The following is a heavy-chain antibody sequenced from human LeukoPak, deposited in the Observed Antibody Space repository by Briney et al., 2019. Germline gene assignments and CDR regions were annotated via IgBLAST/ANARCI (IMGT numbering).Heavy chain of an antibody. Sequence: SEPLSLICAVYVGSLSVYYWSWIRDPPGKGLEWVGEINNSGSSNYNPSLKSRVAISVDMSKNQFSLKLSSVTAADTAVYYCARGGSRTVTTAYWGQGTLVTVSS. J-gene: IGHJ4*02. CDR1: VGSLSVYY. CDR2: INNSGSS. CDR3: ARGGSRTVTTAY. D-gene: IGHD4-17*01. V-gene: IGHV4-34*01.